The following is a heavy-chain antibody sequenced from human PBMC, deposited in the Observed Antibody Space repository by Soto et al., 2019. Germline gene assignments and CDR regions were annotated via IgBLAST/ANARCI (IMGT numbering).Heavy chain of an antibody. V-gene: IGHV1-8*01. D-gene: IGHD2-15*01. CDR1: GYTFTSYD. Sequence: ASVKVSCKASGYTFTSYDINWVRQATGQGLEWMGWMNPNSGNTGYAQKFQGRVTMTRNTSISTAYMELSSLRSEDTAVYYCARVVVVVRQVFYYMDVWGKGTTVTVSS. CDR3: ARVVVVVRQVFYYMDV. CDR2: MNPNSGNT. J-gene: IGHJ6*03.